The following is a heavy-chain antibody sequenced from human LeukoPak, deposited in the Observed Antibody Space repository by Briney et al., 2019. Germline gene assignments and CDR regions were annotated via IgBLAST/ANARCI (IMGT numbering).Heavy chain of an antibody. J-gene: IGHJ5*02. V-gene: IGHV4-4*07. CDR3: ASAQSIAAAGVWFDP. CDR2: IYTSGST. D-gene: IGHD6-13*01. Sequence: SETLSLTCTVSGGSISSYYWSWIRQPAGKGLEWIGRIYTSGSTNYNPSLKSRVTMSVDTSKNQFSLKLSSVTAADTAVYYCASAQSIAAAGVWFDPWGQGTLVTVSS. CDR1: GGSISSYY.